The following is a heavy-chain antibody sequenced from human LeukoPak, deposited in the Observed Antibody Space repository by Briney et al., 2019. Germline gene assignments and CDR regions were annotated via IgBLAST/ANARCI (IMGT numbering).Heavy chain of an antibody. CDR1: GGSFSGYY. CDR2: INHSGST. J-gene: IGHJ6*02. V-gene: IGHV4-34*01. Sequence: MASETLSLTCAVYGGSFSGYYWSWIRQPPGKGLEWIGEINHSGSTNYNPSLKSRVTISVDTSKNQFSLKLSSVTAADTAVYYCARGRILRFLEWSHSYYYYGMDVWGQGTTVTVSS. CDR3: ARGRILRFLEWSHSYYYYGMDV. D-gene: IGHD3-3*01.